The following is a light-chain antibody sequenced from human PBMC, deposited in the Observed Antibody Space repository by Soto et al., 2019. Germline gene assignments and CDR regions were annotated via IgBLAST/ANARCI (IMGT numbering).Light chain of an antibody. Sequence: IVVTQSPGTLSLTPGERGTLSCRASQNLGTLYLAWFQQKSGQAPRLLIYSASSRATGIPDRFSGSGSGTDFTLTISRLEPEDFAVYYCQQRSNWPIPFGQGTRLEI. V-gene: IGKV3D-20*02. J-gene: IGKJ5*01. CDR3: QQRSNWPIP. CDR2: SAS. CDR1: QNLGTLY.